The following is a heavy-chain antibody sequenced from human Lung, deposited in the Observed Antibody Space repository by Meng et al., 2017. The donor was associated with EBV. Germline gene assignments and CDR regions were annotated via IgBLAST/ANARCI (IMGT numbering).Heavy chain of an antibody. Sequence: LLQQWGDVLVKPSGSLSLAFAAPGAAFSRSDWWSWACQRHGKGLEWIGEIYNSGTTNYTPFLKSRVTISVDTSKNQFSLSLTSVTAADTAVYYCARGGTSSAPFDYWGQETLVTVSS. J-gene: IGHJ4*02. CDR2: IYNSGTT. CDR1: GAAFSRSDW. D-gene: IGHD2-2*01. CDR3: ARGGTSSAPFDY. V-gene: IGHV4-4*02.